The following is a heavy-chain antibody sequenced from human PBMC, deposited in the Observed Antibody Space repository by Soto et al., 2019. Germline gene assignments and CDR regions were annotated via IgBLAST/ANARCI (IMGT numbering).Heavy chain of an antibody. J-gene: IGHJ4*02. CDR2: ISGHNGNT. V-gene: IGHV1-18*01. CDR1: GYTFTNHG. Sequence: QVQLVQSGAEVKKPGASVKVSCKASGYTFTNHGISWVRQAPGQGLEWLGWISGHNGNTKYTQRLQGRVTMPTDTSTSTAYMELRSLKSDDTAVYYCSRDLYPLAYYFDYWGQVTLVTVSS. CDR3: SRDLYPLAYYFDY.